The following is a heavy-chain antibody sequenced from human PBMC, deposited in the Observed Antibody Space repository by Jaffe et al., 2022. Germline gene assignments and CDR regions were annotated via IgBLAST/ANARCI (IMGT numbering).Heavy chain of an antibody. V-gene: IGHV2-70*01. CDR3: ARIVQGIAVGGGYFDY. Sequence: QVTLRESGPALVKPTQTLTLTCTFSGFSLSTSGMCVSWIRQPPGKALEWLALIDWDDDKYYSTSLKTRLTISKDTSKNQVVLTMTNMDPVDTATYYCARIVQGIAVGGGYFDYWGQGTLVTVSS. D-gene: IGHD6-19*01. CDR2: IDWDDDK. J-gene: IGHJ4*02. CDR1: GFSLSTSGMC.